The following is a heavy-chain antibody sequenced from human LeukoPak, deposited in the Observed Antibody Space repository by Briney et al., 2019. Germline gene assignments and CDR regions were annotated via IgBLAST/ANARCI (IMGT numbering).Heavy chain of an antibody. CDR3: ARHIAAVAAYYFDY. J-gene: IGHJ4*02. V-gene: IGHV4-39*01. CDR1: GGSISSSSYY. D-gene: IGHD6-19*01. CDR2: IYYSGST. Sequence: PSETLSLTCTVSGGSISSSSYYWGWIRQPPGKGLEWIGSIYYSGSTYYNPSLKSRVTIPVDTSKNQFSLKLSSVTAADTAVYYCARHIAAVAAYYFDYWGQGTLVTVSS.